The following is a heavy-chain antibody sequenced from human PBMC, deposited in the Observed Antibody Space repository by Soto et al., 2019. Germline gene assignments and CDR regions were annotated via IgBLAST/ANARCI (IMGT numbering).Heavy chain of an antibody. CDR2: ISGSGGST. J-gene: IGHJ5*02. CDR1: GFTFSSYA. CDR3: AKGRAAIHSYNWFDP. Sequence: GGSLRLSCAASGFTFSSYAMSWVRQAPGKGLEWVSAISGSGGSTYYADSVKGRFTISRDNSKNTLYLQMNSLRAEDTAVYYCAKGRAAIHSYNWFDPWGQGTLVTVSS. D-gene: IGHD2-2*02. V-gene: IGHV3-23*01.